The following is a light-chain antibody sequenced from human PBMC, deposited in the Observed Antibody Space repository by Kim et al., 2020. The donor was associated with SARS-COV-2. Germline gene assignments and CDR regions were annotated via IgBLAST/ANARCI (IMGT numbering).Light chain of an antibody. CDR1: KLGDKY. Sequence: SYELTQPPSVSVSPGQTASITCSGDKLGDKYACWYQQKPGQSPVLVIYQDSKRPSGIPERFSGSNSGNTATLTISATQATDEADYYCQAWDSSTLYVFGSGTKVTVL. CDR2: QDS. V-gene: IGLV3-1*01. CDR3: QAWDSSTLYV. J-gene: IGLJ1*01.